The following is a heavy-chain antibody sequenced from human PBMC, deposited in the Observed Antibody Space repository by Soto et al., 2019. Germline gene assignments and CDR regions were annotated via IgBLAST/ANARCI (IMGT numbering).Heavy chain of an antibody. CDR2: IKQDGSEK. V-gene: IGHV3-7*01. CDR1: GFTFNNFW. CDR3: ARGRGVDV. Sequence: PGGSLRLSCAASGFTFNNFWMSWVRQAPGKGLEWVANIKQDGSEKYYVDSVKGRFTISRDNAKNSLYVQMNSLRAEDTAVYYCARGRGVDVWGQGTTVTVSS. J-gene: IGHJ6*02.